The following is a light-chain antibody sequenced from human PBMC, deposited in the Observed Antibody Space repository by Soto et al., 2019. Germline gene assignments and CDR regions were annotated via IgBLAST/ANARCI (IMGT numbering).Light chain of an antibody. CDR3: MQATYWPWT. CDR2: KVS. J-gene: IGKJ1*01. CDR1: QSLVHSDGNTY. V-gene: IGKV2-30*02. Sequence: DVVMTQSPLSLPVTLGQPASISCRSSQSLVHSDGNTYLSWFQQRPGQSPRRLIYKVSNRDSGVPDRFSGSGSGTDFTLKISRVEAEDVGVYYCMQATYWPWTFGQGTKVEI.